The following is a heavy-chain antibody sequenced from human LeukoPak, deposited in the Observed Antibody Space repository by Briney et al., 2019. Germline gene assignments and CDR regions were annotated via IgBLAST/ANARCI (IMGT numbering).Heavy chain of an antibody. Sequence: PGGSLRLSCAASGFTFSSYAMHWVRQAPGKGLEYVSAISSNGGSTYYANSVKGRFTISRDNSKNTLYLQMGSLRAEDMAVYYCARVRPSSYSSGWYGDYWGQGTLVTVSS. CDR1: GFTFSSYA. J-gene: IGHJ4*02. V-gene: IGHV3-64*01. D-gene: IGHD6-19*01. CDR3: ARVRPSSYSSGWYGDY. CDR2: ISSNGGST.